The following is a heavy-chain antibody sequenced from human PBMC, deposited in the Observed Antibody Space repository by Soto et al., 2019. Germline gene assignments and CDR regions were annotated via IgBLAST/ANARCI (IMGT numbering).Heavy chain of an antibody. Sequence: SETLSLTCTVSGGSISSYYWSWIRQPAGKGLGWIGRIYTSGSTNYNPSLKSRVTMSVDTSKNQFSLKLSSVTAADTAVYYCGRDYYDSSGYYNPIDYWGQGTLVTVSS. CDR1: GGSISSYY. V-gene: IGHV4-4*07. CDR3: GRDYYDSSGYYNPIDY. CDR2: IYTSGST. J-gene: IGHJ4*02. D-gene: IGHD3-22*01.